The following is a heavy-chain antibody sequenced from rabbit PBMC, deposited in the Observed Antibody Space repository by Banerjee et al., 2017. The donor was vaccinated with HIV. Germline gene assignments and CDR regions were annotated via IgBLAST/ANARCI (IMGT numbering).Heavy chain of an antibody. Sequence: QEQLVESGGGLVQPEGSLTLTCTASGFSFSSSYYMCWVRQGPGKGLEWVACIYGGSSGSTHYASWAKGRFTISKTSSTTVTLQMTSLTAADTATYFCVSRGYYSSGWGSLWGQGTLVTVS. D-gene: IGHD4-1*01. CDR3: VSRGYYSSGWGSL. CDR1: GFSFSSSYY. J-gene: IGHJ3*01. V-gene: IGHV1S45*01. CDR2: IYGGSSGST.